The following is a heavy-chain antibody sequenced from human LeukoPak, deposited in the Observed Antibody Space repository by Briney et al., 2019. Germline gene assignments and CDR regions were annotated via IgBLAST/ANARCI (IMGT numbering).Heavy chain of an antibody. Sequence: SETLSLTCTVYGGSVSSYYWSWMRQSPGKGLEWIGYVYYGGSTNYNPALKSRVTISLDTSENQFSLKLSSVTAADTAVYYCAREANSPTARYWYFDLWGRGTQVTVSS. CDR3: AREANSPTARYWYFDL. CDR1: GGSVSSYY. D-gene: IGHD2-21*01. CDR2: VYYGGST. V-gene: IGHV4-59*02. J-gene: IGHJ2*01.